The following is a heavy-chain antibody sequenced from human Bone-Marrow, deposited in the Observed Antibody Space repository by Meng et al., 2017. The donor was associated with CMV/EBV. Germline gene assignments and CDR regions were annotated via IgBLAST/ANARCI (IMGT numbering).Heavy chain of an antibody. V-gene: IGHV3-48*03. CDR3: ARGGPAAPDPRYFQH. CDR1: GFTFSSYE. J-gene: IGHJ1*01. Sequence: GESLKISCAASGFTFSSYEMNWVRQAPGKGLEWVSYISSSGSTIYYADSVKGRFTISRDNAKNSLYLQMNSLRAEDTAVYYCARGGPAAPDPRYFQHWGQGTLVTVSS. CDR2: ISSSGSTI. D-gene: IGHD2-2*01.